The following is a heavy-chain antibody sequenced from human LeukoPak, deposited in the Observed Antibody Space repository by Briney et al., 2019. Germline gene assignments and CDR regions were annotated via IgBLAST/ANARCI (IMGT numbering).Heavy chain of an antibody. J-gene: IGHJ4*02. Sequence: GGSLRLSCAASGFTFGSYSMNWVRQVPGKGLEWVSHISSSSSTIYYADSVKGRFTISRDNAKKSLYLQMNRLRDEDTAVYYCARDGSNIPEAAEFYFDYWGQGMLVTVSS. CDR3: ARDGSNIPEAAEFYFDY. V-gene: IGHV3-48*02. CDR1: GFTFGSYS. CDR2: ISSSSSTI. D-gene: IGHD6-19*01.